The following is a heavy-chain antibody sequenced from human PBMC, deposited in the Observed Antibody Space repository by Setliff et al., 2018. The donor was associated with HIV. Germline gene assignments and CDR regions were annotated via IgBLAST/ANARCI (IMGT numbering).Heavy chain of an antibody. V-gene: IGHV3-23*01. Sequence: ESLKISCAASGFTFSNFAINWVRQAPGKGLEWVSTISGSGTNTYYADSVKGRFTISRDNSKNTLSLQLNSLTAEDTAVYYCAKDRGSYPYDPIDYWGQGTLVTFSS. J-gene: IGHJ4*02. D-gene: IGHD6-19*01. CDR2: ISGSGTNT. CDR3: AKDRGSYPYDPIDY. CDR1: GFTFSNFA.